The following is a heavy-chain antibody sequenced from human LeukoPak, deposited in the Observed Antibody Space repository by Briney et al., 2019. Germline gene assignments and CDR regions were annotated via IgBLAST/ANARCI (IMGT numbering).Heavy chain of an antibody. D-gene: IGHD6-13*01. CDR1: GYSISSGYY. Sequence: PSETLSLTCTVSGYSISSGYYWGWIRQPPGKGLEWIGSIYHSWSTYYNPSLKSRVTISVDTSKNQFSLKLSSVTAADTAVYYCARGFVSSWFGDAFDXXXQGXXXTVXS. J-gene: IGHJ3*01. CDR3: ARGFVSSWFGDAFDX. CDR2: IYHSWST. V-gene: IGHV4-38-2*02.